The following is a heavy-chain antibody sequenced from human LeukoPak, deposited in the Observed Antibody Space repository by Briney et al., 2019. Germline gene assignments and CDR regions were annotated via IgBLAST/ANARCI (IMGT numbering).Heavy chain of an antibody. CDR2: IIPIFGTA. CDR3: ASGPGTPKGIDY. V-gene: IGHV1-69*13. CDR1: GGTFSSYA. D-gene: IGHD1-26*01. Sequence: GASVTVSCKASGGTFSSYAISWVRQAPGQGLEWMGGIIPIFGTAHYAQKFQGRVTIIADESTSTAYMELSSLRSEDTAVYYCASGPGTPKGIDYWGQGTLVTVSS. J-gene: IGHJ4*02.